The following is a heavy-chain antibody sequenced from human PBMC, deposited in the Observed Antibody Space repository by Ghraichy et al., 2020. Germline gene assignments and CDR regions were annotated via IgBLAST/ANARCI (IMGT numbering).Heavy chain of an antibody. CDR1: GFTFSSYA. J-gene: IGHJ3*02. CDR3: ARDGSPAVYYYDSSGYYLGCAFDI. D-gene: IGHD3-22*01. Sequence: GESLNISCAASGFTFSSYAMHWVRQAPGKGLEWVAVISYDGSNKYYADSVKGRFTISRDNSKNTLYLQMNSLRAEDTAVYYCARDGSPAVYYYDSSGYYLGCAFDIWGQGTMVTVS. CDR2: ISYDGSNK. V-gene: IGHV3-30*04.